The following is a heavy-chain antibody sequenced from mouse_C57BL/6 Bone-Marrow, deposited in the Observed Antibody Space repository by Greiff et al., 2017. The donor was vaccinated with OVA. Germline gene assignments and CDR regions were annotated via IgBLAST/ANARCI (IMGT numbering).Heavy chain of an antibody. Sequence: VQLQQSGPELVKPGASVKISCKASGYTFTDYYMNWVKQSHGKSLEWIGDINPNNGGTSYNQKFKGKATLTVEQSSSTAYVELRSLTSEDSAVYCCASPWFAYWGQGTLVTVSA. CDR1: GYTFTDYY. V-gene: IGHV1-26*01. J-gene: IGHJ3*01. CDR3: ASPWFAY. CDR2: INPNNGGT.